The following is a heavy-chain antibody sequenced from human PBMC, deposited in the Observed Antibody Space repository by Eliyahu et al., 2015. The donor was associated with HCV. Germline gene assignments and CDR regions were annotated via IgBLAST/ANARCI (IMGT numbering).Heavy chain of an antibody. CDR2: IYYSGST. V-gene: IGHV4-39*07. J-gene: IGHJ3*02. CDR3: ASGVSGYYDSSGSPPSAFDI. D-gene: IGHD3-22*01. Sequence: QLQLQESGPGLVKPSETLSLTCXVSGGSISSSSYYWXWIRQPPGKGLEWIGSIYYSGSTYYNPSLKSRVTISVDTSKNQFSLKLSSVTAADTAVYYCASGVSGYYDSSGSPPSAFDIWGQGTMVTVSS. CDR1: GGSISSSSYY.